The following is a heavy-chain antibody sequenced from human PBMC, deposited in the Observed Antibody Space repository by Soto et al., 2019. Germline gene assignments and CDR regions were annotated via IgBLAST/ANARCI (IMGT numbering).Heavy chain of an antibody. V-gene: IGHV4-4*02. CDR2: IFQSGST. J-gene: IGHJ4*02. D-gene: IGHD1-26*01. Sequence: QVQLQESGPGLVKPSGTLSLTCAVSGGSIRSNNWWSWVRQPPGKGLEWIGEIFQSGSTNYNPSLNTRXTXSXXKSKNQFSLKLSSVTAADTAISYCARVYSGSYSDYWGQGTLVTVSS. CDR1: GGSIRSNNW. CDR3: ARVYSGSYSDY.